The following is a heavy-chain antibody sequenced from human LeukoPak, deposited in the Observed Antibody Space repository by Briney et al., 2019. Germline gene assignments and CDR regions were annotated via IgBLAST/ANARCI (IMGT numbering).Heavy chain of an antibody. V-gene: IGHV3-73*01. CDR3: TRPWGDSSQGQFDY. J-gene: IGHJ4*02. D-gene: IGHD6-13*01. CDR1: GFSFSGSA. CDR2: IRSKANSYAT. Sequence: GGSLRLSCAASGFSFSGSAMPWVRQASGKGLEWVGRIRSKANSYATAYAPSVKGRFTISRDDSKNTAYLQINSLKTEDTAVYYCTRPWGDSSQGQFDYWGQGTLVTVSS.